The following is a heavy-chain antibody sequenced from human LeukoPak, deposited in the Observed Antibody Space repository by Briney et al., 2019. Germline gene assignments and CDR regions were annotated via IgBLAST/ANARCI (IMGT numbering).Heavy chain of an antibody. CDR2: ISAYNGKT. Sequence: ASVKVSCKASGYTFTSYGISWVRQAPGQGLEWMGWISAYNGKTNYAQKLQGRVTMTTDTSTSTAYIELRSLRSDDPAVYYCARAPAEDYYMDAWGKGTTVTVSS. V-gene: IGHV1-18*01. CDR3: ARAPAEDYYMDA. CDR1: GYTFTSYG. J-gene: IGHJ6*03.